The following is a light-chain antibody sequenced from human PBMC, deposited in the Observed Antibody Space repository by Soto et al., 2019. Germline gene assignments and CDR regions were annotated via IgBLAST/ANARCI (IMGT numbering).Light chain of an antibody. CDR2: DAS. CDR3: QQRRNWPFT. Sequence: EILFTQSPATLSLSPGERATLSCRASQSLDSYLAWYQHKPGQAPRILIYDASNRDTGIPARFSGSGSGADYTLTISSLEPEDFAVYYCQQRRNWPFTFGPGTKVDIK. V-gene: IGKV3-11*01. CDR1: QSLDSY. J-gene: IGKJ3*01.